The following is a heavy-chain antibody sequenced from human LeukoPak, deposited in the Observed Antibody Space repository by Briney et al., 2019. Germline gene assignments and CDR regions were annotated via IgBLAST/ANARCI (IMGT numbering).Heavy chain of an antibody. D-gene: IGHD5-18*01. CDR3: ARDPTRRGYSYTYDY. Sequence: GASVKVSCKASGYTFIGYYIHWVRQAPGQGLEWMGRINPNSGGTNYAQKFQGRVTMTRDTSISTAYMELSRLRSDDTAVYYCARDPTRRGYSYTYDYWGQGTLVTVSS. J-gene: IGHJ4*02. CDR2: INPNSGGT. V-gene: IGHV1-2*06. CDR1: GYTFIGYY.